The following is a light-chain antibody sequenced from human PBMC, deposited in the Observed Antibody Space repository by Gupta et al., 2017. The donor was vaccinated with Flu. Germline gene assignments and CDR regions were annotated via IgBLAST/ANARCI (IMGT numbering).Light chain of an antibody. J-gene: IGKJ1*01. Sequence: GTPSLASVESGAIISSPGRHGISNYLAWYQQKPGKAPRLLIYGASIRETGIPERFSGSGAGTDFTLIISRLQPEDFAAYYCQQSDSTPRSFAQGTNLGIK. V-gene: IGKV3-20*01. CDR1: RHGISNY. CDR3: QQSDSTPRS. CDR2: GAS.